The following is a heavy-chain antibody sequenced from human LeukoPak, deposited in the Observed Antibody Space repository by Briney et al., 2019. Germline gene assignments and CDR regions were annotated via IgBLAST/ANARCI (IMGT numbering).Heavy chain of an antibody. CDR3: ARHRTKRRVYGYYGSGSYQYNWFDP. J-gene: IGHJ5*02. CDR2: IYYTGST. Sequence: SETLSLTCTVSGGSISSYDWSWIRQPPGKGLEWIGHIYYTGSTKYNPSLRSRVTISLDTSENQFSLKLSSVTAADTAVYYCARHRTKRRVYGYYGSGSYQYNWFDPWGQGTLATVSS. CDR1: GGSISSYD. D-gene: IGHD3-10*01. V-gene: IGHV4-59*08.